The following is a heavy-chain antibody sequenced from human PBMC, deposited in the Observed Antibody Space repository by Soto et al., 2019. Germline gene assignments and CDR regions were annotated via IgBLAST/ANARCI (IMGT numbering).Heavy chain of an antibody. V-gene: IGHV2-5*02. J-gene: IGHJ4*02. Sequence: SGPTLVNPTQTLTLTCTFSGFSLTTSGVGVGWIRQPPGKALEWLALIYWDDDKRYSPSLKSRLTITKDTSKNQVVLTMTNMESVDTATYYCAHIRSGSYNGYFDYWGQGTLVTVSS. CDR1: GFSLTTSGVG. D-gene: IGHD1-26*01. CDR3: AHIRSGSYNGYFDY. CDR2: IYWDDDK.